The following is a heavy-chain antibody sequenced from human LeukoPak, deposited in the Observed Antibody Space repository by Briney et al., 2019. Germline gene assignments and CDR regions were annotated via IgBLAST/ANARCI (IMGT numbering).Heavy chain of an antibody. V-gene: IGHV4-61*08. CDR2: IYYSGST. J-gene: IGHJ5*02. D-gene: IGHD6-19*01. CDR1: GGSISISGYY. Sequence: SETLSLTCTVSGGSISISGYYWAWIRQPPGKGLEWIGYIYYSGSTNYNPSLKSRVTISVDTSKNQFSLKLSSVTAADTAVYYCARVTAVAGTWFDPWGQGTLVTVSS. CDR3: ARVTAVAGTWFDP.